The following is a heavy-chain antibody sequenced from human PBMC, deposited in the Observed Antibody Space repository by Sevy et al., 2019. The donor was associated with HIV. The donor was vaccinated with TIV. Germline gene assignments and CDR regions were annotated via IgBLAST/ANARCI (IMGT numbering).Heavy chain of an antibody. J-gene: IGHJ4*02. CDR2: ISTYNGNT. D-gene: IGHD6-6*01. CDR3: ARRYSSSTGKTFDY. Sequence: GESLKISCKASGYTFTSYGISWVRQAPGEGLEWMGWISTYNGNTNYAQKLQGRVTMTTDTSTSTAYMELRSLRSDDTAVYYCARRYSSSTGKTFDYWGQGTLVTVSS. CDR1: GYTFTSYG. V-gene: IGHV1-18*01.